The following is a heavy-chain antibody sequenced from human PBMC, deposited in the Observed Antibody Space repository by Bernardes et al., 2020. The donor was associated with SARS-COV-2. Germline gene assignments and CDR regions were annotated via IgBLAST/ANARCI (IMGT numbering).Heavy chain of an antibody. Sequence: GGSLRLSRAASGFTFSSYAMSWVRQAPGKGLEWVSAISGSGGSTYYADSVKGRFTISRDNFKNTLYLQMNSLRAEDTAVYYCAKGGPRVVATITGFDYWGQGTLVTVSS. CDR2: ISGSGGST. V-gene: IGHV3-23*01. D-gene: IGHD5-12*01. J-gene: IGHJ4*02. CDR3: AKGGPRVVATITGFDY. CDR1: GFTFSSYA.